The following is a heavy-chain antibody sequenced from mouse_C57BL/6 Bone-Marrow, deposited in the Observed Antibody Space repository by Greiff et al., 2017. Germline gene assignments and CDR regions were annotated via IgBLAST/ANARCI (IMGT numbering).Heavy chain of an antibody. CDR1: GYTFTSYW. Sequence: VQLQQPGAELVKPGASVKMSCKASGYTFTSYWITWVKQRPGQGLEWIGDIYPGSGSTNYNEKFKSKATLTVDTSSSTAYMQLSSLTSEDSAVYYCAREDYYGSSRYYAMDYWGQGTSVTVSS. CDR3: AREDYYGSSRYYAMDY. J-gene: IGHJ4*01. CDR2: IYPGSGST. D-gene: IGHD1-1*01. V-gene: IGHV1-55*01.